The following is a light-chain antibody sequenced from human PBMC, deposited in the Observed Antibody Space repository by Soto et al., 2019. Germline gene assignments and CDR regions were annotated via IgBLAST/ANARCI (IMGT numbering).Light chain of an antibody. Sequence: DIVMTQSPDSLAVSLGERATINCKSSQSVLKSSNNKNHLAWYQQKPGQPPKLLIYWASTRESGVPDRFSGSGSGTDFTLTISSLQADVVAIYYCQHYSDNAWTFGQGTKVEVK. CDR1: QSVLKSSNNKNH. V-gene: IGKV4-1*01. CDR3: QHYSDNAWT. J-gene: IGKJ1*01. CDR2: WAS.